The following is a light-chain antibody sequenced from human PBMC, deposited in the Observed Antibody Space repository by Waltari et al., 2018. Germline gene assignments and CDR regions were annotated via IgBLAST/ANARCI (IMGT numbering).Light chain of an antibody. Sequence: SCRASESVSRALAWYQQKPGQAPRLLIYGASRRATGIPDRFSGSGSGTDFSLTISRLEPEDVAVYYCQHYVRLPVTFGQGTKVEIK. J-gene: IGKJ1*01. CDR3: QHYVRLPVT. CDR1: ESVSRA. CDR2: GAS. V-gene: IGKV3-20*01.